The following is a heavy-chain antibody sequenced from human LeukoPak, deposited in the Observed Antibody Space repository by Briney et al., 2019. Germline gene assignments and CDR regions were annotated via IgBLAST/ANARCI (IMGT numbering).Heavy chain of an antibody. Sequence: GSLRLSCATSGLTFGTYAMSWVRQGPGKGLEWVARISNAAGTTNYADSVRGRFTISRDNSQNTLYLQMRSLRVEDTAEYYCAKDGLRGYDFDSWGQGTLVIVSS. CDR3: AKDGLRGYDFDS. J-gene: IGHJ5*01. CDR2: ISNAAGTT. D-gene: IGHD5-12*01. V-gene: IGHV3-23*01. CDR1: GLTFGTYA.